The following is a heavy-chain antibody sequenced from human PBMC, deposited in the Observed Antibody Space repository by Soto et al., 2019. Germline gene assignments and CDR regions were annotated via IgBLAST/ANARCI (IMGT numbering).Heavy chain of an antibody. Sequence: ASVKVSCKASGYTFTSYGISWVRQAPGQGLEWMGWISAYNGNTDYAQKLQGRVTMTTDTSTSTAYMELRSLRSDDTAVYYCAASSGYKSAAGYWGQGTLVTVSS. CDR3: AASSGYKSAAGY. D-gene: IGHD3-22*01. V-gene: IGHV1-18*01. J-gene: IGHJ4*02. CDR2: ISAYNGNT. CDR1: GYTFTSYG.